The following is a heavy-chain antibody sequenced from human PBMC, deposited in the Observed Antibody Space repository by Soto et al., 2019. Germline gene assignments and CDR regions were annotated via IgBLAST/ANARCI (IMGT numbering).Heavy chain of an antibody. CDR2: IGGSGRTT. CDR3: AISRYSDSSGDFYDY. V-gene: IGHV3-23*01. J-gene: IGHJ4*02. CDR1: AFTFNNYA. Sequence: EVQLLESGGGLVQPGGSLSLSCAASAFTFNNYAMSWVRQAPGKGLEWVSGIGGSGRTTYYADSVKGRFTISRDNSNNPLFMQMNSLRAEDTAVYYCAISRYSDSSGDFYDYWGQGTLVTVSS. D-gene: IGHD3-22*01.